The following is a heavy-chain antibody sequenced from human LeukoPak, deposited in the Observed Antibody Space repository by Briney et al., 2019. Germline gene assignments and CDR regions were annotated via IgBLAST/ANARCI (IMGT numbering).Heavy chain of an antibody. J-gene: IGHJ4*02. CDR2: IYYSGST. V-gene: IGHV4-59*01. D-gene: IGHD2-15*01. CDR1: GGAISSYY. CDR3: ARGVVVAATHFDY. Sequence: SETLSLTCTVSGGAISSYYWSWIRQPPGKGLGWIGYIYYSGSTNYNPSLKSRVTTSVDTSKNQFSLKLSSVTAADTAVYYCARGVVVAATHFDYWGQGTLVTVSS.